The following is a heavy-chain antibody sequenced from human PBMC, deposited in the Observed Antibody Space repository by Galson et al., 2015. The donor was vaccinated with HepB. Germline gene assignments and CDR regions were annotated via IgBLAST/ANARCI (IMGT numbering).Heavy chain of an antibody. J-gene: IGHJ6*04. CDR3: ARDKGQEAPKGD. CDR1: GFTLSHSG. V-gene: IGHV3-33*01. CDR2: IWHDGPVK. Sequence: SLRLSCAASGFTLSHSGMHWVRQAPGRGLEWVAVIWHDGPVKYYADSVKGRFTISRDNSRSTLYLEMNSLRVEDTAVYYCARDKGQEAPKGDWGKGTTVIVSS.